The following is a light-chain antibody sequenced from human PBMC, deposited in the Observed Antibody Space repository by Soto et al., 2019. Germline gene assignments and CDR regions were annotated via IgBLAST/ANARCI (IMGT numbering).Light chain of an antibody. CDR2: DNS. V-gene: IGLV1-51*01. Sequence: QSVLTQPPSVSAAPGQKVTISCSGSNSNIGDNYVSWYQQLPGTAPKLLIYDNSKRPSGIPDRFSGSKSGTSATLGLTGLQTGDEADYYCGTWDSSLSAYVFGTETNLTVL. CDR1: NSNIGDNY. J-gene: IGLJ1*01. CDR3: GTWDSSLSAYV.